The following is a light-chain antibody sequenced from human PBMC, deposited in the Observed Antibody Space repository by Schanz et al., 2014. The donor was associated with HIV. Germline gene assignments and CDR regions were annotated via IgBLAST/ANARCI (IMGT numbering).Light chain of an antibody. CDR2: GNT. Sequence: QSVLTQPPSVSGAPGQRVTISCTGSRSNIGAGYAVHWYQQLPGTAPKLLIYGNTNRPSGVPDRFSGSKSGTSASLAITGLQAEDEADYYCSSYAGNNNVGVFGTGTKLTVL. CDR1: RSNIGAGYA. V-gene: IGLV1-40*01. CDR3: SSYAGNNNVGV. J-gene: IGLJ1*01.